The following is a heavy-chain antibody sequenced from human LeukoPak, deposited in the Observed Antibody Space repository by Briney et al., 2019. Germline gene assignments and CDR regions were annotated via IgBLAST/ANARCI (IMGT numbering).Heavy chain of an antibody. J-gene: IGHJ6*02. V-gene: IGHV1-18*01. D-gene: IGHD3-10*01. Sequence: ASVKVSCKASGYTFTSYGISWVRQAPGQGLEWMGWISAYSGNTNYAQNLQGRVTMTEDTSTDTAYMELSSLRSEDTAVYYCATYGSESYYASLDYYYGMDVWGQGTTVTVSS. CDR2: ISAYSGNT. CDR3: ATYGSESYYASLDYYYGMDV. CDR1: GYTFTSYG.